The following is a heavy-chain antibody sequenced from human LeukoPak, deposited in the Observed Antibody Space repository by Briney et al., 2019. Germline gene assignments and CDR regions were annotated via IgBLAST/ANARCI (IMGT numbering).Heavy chain of an antibody. CDR3: ARDRDYDNLTGYYTDAD. Sequence: GGSLRLSCAASGFTLSSYSMNWVRQAPGKGLEWVSSISSSSSYIYYADSVKGRFTVSRDNAKNSLYLQMNSLRAEDAAVYYCARDRDYDNLTGYYTDADSGQVTLVTVSS. V-gene: IGHV3-21*01. CDR2: ISSSSSYI. D-gene: IGHD3-9*01. J-gene: IGHJ4*02. CDR1: GFTLSSYS.